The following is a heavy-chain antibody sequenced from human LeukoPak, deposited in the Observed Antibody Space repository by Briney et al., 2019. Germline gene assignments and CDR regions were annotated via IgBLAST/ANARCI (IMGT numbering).Heavy chain of an antibody. CDR2: INTNTGNP. J-gene: IGHJ4*02. V-gene: IGHV7-4-1*02. Sequence: ASVKVSCKASGYTFTSYAMNWVRQAPGQGLEWMGWINTNTGNPTYAQGFTGRFVFSLDTSVSTAYLQISSLKAEDTAVYYCARDLSRYYDSSGYYTEDYWGQGTPVTVSS. D-gene: IGHD3-22*01. CDR1: GYTFTSYA. CDR3: ARDLSRYYDSSGYYTEDY.